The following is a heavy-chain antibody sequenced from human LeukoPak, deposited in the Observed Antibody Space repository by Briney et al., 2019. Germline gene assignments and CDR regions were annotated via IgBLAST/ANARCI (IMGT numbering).Heavy chain of an antibody. CDR1: GGSISTYY. CDR3: ARELRYDNSDSGAF. V-gene: IGHV4-59*01. Sequence: SETLSLTCTVSGGSISTYYWSWIRQPPWKGLECIGYIYYSGSTNYNPSLKSRVTISVDTSKNQFSLKLSSVTAADTAVYYCARELRYDNSDSGAFWGQGTVVTVSS. J-gene: IGHJ3*01. CDR2: IYYSGST. D-gene: IGHD3-22*01.